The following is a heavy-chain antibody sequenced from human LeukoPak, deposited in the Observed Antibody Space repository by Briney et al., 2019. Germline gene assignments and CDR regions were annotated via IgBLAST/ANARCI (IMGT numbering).Heavy chain of an antibody. CDR3: ARDLQDIVVVPAAHFDY. D-gene: IGHD2-2*01. CDR1: GGSISSYY. J-gene: IGHJ4*02. CDR2: IYYRGST. Sequence: SETLSLTCTVSGGSISSYYWSWIRQPPGKGLECIGYIYYRGSTNYNPSLKSRVTISVDTSKNQFSLKLTSVTAADMAVYYCARDLQDIVVVPAAHFDYWGQGTLVTVSS. V-gene: IGHV4-59*01.